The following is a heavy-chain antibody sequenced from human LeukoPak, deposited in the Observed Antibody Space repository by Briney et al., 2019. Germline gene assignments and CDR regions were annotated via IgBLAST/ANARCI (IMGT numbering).Heavy chain of an antibody. V-gene: IGHV4-39*07. D-gene: IGHD5-18*01. CDR1: GGSISSGGYY. Sequence: SETLSLTCTVSGGSISSGGYYWGWIRQPPGKGLEWIGSIYYSGSTYYNPSLKSRVTISVDTSKNQFSLKLSSVTAADTAVHYCARVPLEYSYGHTVFDYWGQGTLVTVSS. CDR3: ARVPLEYSYGHTVFDY. CDR2: IYYSGST. J-gene: IGHJ4*02.